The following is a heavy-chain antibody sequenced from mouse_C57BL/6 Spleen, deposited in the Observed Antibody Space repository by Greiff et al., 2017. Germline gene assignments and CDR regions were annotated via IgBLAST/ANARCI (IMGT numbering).Heavy chain of an antibody. V-gene: IGHV1-26*01. CDR1: GYTFTDYY. D-gene: IGHD2-5*01. CDR2: INPNNGGT. J-gene: IGHJ1*03. Sequence: VQLQQSGPELVKPGASVKISCNASGYTFTDYYMNWVKQSHGKSLEWIGDINPNNGGTSYNQKFKGKATLTVDKSSSTAYMELRSLTSEDSAVYYCARSFYYSNGYFDVWGTGTTVTVSS. CDR3: ARSFYYSNGYFDV.